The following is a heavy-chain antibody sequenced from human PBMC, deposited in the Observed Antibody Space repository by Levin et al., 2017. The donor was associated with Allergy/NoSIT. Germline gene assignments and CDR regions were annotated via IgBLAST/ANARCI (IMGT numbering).Heavy chain of an antibody. J-gene: IGHJ4*02. V-gene: IGHV1-69*13. CDR1: GGTFSSYA. CDR3: AVGPSPLIVVVVAFDY. CDR2: IIPIFGTA. D-gene: IGHD2-15*01. Sequence: SVKVSCKASGGTFSSYAISWVRQAPGQGLEWMGGIIPIFGTANYAQKFQGRVTITADESTSTAYMELSSLRSEDTAVYYCAVGPSPLIVVVVAFDYWGQGTLVTVSS.